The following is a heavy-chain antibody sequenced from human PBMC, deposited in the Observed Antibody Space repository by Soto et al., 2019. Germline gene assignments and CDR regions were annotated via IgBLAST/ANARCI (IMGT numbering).Heavy chain of an antibody. Sequence: ASVKVSCKASGYTFTGYYMHWVRQAPGQGLEWMGWINPNSGGTNYAQKFQGWVTMTRDTSISTAYMELSRLRSDDTAVYYCAREGVKGIAARPGAFDIWGQGTMVTVSS. D-gene: IGHD6-6*01. J-gene: IGHJ3*02. CDR2: INPNSGGT. V-gene: IGHV1-2*04. CDR1: GYTFTGYY. CDR3: AREGVKGIAARPGAFDI.